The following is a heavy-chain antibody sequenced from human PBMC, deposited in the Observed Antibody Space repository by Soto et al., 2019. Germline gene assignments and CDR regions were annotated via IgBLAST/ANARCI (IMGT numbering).Heavy chain of an antibody. CDR3: ARGGWTNDY. Sequence: SETLSLTCTVSGGSISSYYWSWIRQPPGKGLEWIGYIYYSGSTNYNPSLKSRVTISVDTSKNQVSLKLNSVTAADTAVYFCARGGWTNDYWGQGSLVTVSS. D-gene: IGHD6-19*01. CDR2: IYYSGST. J-gene: IGHJ4*02. V-gene: IGHV4-59*01. CDR1: GGSISSYY.